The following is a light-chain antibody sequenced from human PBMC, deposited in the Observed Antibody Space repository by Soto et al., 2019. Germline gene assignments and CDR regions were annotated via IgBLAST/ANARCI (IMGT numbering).Light chain of an antibody. CDR3: QQYNNWPPIP. CDR2: AAS. Sequence: IQMTQSPSSLSASVGDRVTITCRTSQSISSYLNWYQQQPGKAPKLLIYAASSFQSGVPSRFSGRGSGTDFTLTISSLQPEDFAVYYCQQYNNWPPIPFGQGTRLEI. CDR1: QSISSY. V-gene: IGKV1-39*01. J-gene: IGKJ5*01.